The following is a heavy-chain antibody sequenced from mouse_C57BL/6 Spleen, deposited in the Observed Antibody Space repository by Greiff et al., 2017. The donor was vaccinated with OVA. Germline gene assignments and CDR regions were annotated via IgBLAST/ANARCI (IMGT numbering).Heavy chain of an antibody. Sequence: EVKLVESGPELVKPGASVKISCKASGYSFTDYNMNWVKQSNGKSLEWIGVINPNYGTTSYNQKFKGKATLTVDQSSSTAYMQLNSLTSEDSAVYYCARGGITTVVARRRYFDVWGTGTTVTVSS. CDR1: GYSFTDYN. D-gene: IGHD1-1*01. V-gene: IGHV1-39*01. J-gene: IGHJ1*03. CDR3: ARGGITTVVARRRYFDV. CDR2: INPNYGTT.